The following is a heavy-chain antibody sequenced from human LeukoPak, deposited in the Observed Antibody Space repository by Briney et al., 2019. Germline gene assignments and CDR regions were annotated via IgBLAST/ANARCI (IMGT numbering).Heavy chain of an antibody. CDR1: GFTFSSYA. D-gene: IGHD2-21*01. Sequence: PGGSLRLSCAASGFTFSSYAMHWVRQAPGKGLEYVSAISSNGSSTYYANSVKGRFTISRDNSKNTLYLQMGSLRAEDMAVYYCARAGGGDCYDYWGQGTLVTVSS. J-gene: IGHJ4*02. CDR3: ARAGGGDCYDY. CDR2: ISSNGSST. V-gene: IGHV3-64*01.